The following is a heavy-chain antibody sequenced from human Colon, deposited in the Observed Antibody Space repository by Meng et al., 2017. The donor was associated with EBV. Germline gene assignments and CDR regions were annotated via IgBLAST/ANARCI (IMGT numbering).Heavy chain of an antibody. Sequence: HVRLQVSGPGLVKPSQTLSLTCTGSGGSINSGDYYWSWIRQPPGKGLEWIGYIYYTGSTYYNPSLKSRVTISMDTSKNQFSLRLSSVTAADTAVYYCARNYYFDYWGQGTLVTVSS. V-gene: IGHV4-30-4*01. J-gene: IGHJ4*02. CDR3: ARNYYFDY. CDR2: IYYTGST. CDR1: GGSINSGDYY.